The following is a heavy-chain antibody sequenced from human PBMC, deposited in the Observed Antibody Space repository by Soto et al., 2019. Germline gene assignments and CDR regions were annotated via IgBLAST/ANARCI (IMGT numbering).Heavy chain of an antibody. Sequence: ETLSLTCTVSGDSISSSDYYWGWIRQPPGKGLEWIGSVSYGGSTYYNPSLKSRVTISVDTSRNQFSLKLSSVTAADTAVYYCARTDIGNWFDPWGQGTLVTVSS. J-gene: IGHJ5*02. CDR2: VSYGGST. V-gene: IGHV4-39*01. D-gene: IGHD2-15*01. CDR3: ARTDIGNWFDP. CDR1: GDSISSSDYY.